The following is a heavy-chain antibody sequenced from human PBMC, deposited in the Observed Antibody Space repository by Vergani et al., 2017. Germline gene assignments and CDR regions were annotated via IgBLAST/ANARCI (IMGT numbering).Heavy chain of an antibody. CDR2: IYYIGST. D-gene: IGHD1-26*01. CDR1: GGSISSYY. J-gene: IGHJ6*03. Sequence: QVQLQESGPGLVKPSETLSLTCTVSGGSISSYYWSWIRQPPGKGLEWIGYIYYIGSTNYNPSLKSRVTISVDTSKNQFSLKLSSLTAADKAVYYCARGIPQYYYYYYYYMDVWGKGTTVTVSS. CDR3: ARGIPQYYYYYYYYMDV. V-gene: IGHV4-59*01.